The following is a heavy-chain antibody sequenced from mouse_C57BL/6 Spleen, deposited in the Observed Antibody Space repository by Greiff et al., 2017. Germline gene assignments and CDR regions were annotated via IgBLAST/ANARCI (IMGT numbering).Heavy chain of an antibody. D-gene: IGHD2-4*01. V-gene: IGHV8-8*01. CDR2: IWWDDDK. CDR1: GFSLSTFGMG. CDR3: ARIAPGDYGGVPYFDY. Sequence: QVTLKESGPGILQPSQTLSLTCSFSGFSLSTFGMGVGWIRQPSGMGLVWLVHIWWDDDKYYNPALKSPLTISKDTSKNQVFHKIANVDTADTATYYCARIAPGDYGGVPYFDYWGQGTTLTVSS. J-gene: IGHJ2*01.